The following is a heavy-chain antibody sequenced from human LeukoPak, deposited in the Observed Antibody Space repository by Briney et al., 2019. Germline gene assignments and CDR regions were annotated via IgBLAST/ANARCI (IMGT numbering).Heavy chain of an antibody. V-gene: IGHV3-30-3*01. CDR3: ARGVRYCSSTSCYFRAFDI. Sequence: GGSLRLSCATSGLTFSDNYIGWVRQAPGKGLEWVAVISYDGSNKYYADSVKGRFTISRDNSKNTLYLQMNSLRAEDTAVYYCARGVRYCSSTSCYFRAFDIWGQGTMVTVSS. J-gene: IGHJ3*02. CDR1: GLTFSDNY. D-gene: IGHD2-2*01. CDR2: ISYDGSNK.